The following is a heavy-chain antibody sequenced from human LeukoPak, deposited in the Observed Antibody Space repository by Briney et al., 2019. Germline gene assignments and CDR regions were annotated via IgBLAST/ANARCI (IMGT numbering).Heavy chain of an antibody. CDR3: ARDPDTHSGWSLPYYFDY. V-gene: IGHV3-23*01. Sequence: GGSLRLSCAASGFTLSTYAMTWVRQVPGKGLEWVSVISGSGSSTYYTDSVKGRFTISRGNSKNTLYLQMNSLRAEDTAVYYCARDPDTHSGWSLPYYFDYWGQGTLVTVSA. CDR1: GFTLSTYA. D-gene: IGHD6-19*01. J-gene: IGHJ4*02. CDR2: ISGSGSST.